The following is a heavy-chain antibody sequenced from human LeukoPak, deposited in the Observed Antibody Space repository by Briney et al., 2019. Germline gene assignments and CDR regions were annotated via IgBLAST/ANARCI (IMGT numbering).Heavy chain of an antibody. CDR3: ARRTMVRGPLWYFDL. CDR2: INHSGST. CDR1: GGSFSGYY. Sequence: PSETLSLTCAVYGGSFSGYYWSWIRQPPGKGVEWIGEINHSGSTNYNPSLKSRVTISVDTSKNQFSLKLSSVTAADTAVYYCARRTMVRGPLWYFDLWGRGTLVTVSS. D-gene: IGHD3-10*01. V-gene: IGHV4-34*01. J-gene: IGHJ2*01.